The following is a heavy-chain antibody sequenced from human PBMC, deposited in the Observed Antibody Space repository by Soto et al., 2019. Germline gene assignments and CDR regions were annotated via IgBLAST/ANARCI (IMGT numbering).Heavy chain of an antibody. Sequence: SETLSLTCTVSGGSISSYYWSWIRQPPGKGLEWIGYIYYSGRTNYNPSLKSRVTISVDTSKNQFSLKLSSVTAADTAVYYCARGNDYDDAFDIWGQGTMVTVSS. CDR2: IYYSGRT. D-gene: IGHD4-17*01. CDR3: ARGNDYDDAFDI. V-gene: IGHV4-59*01. J-gene: IGHJ3*02. CDR1: GGSISSYY.